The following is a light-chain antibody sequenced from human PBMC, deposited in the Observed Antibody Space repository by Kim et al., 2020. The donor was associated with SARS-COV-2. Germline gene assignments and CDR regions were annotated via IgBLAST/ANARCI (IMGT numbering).Light chain of an antibody. CDR2: GKN. V-gene: IGLV3-19*01. CDR1: SLRSYY. Sequence: VALGQTVSNTCQGDSLRSYYATWYQQKPGQAPILVIYGKNNRPSEIPDRFSGSSSGNTASLTITGTQAGDEADYYCNSRDSNDNVVFGGGTQLTVL. J-gene: IGLJ2*01. CDR3: NSRDSNDNVV.